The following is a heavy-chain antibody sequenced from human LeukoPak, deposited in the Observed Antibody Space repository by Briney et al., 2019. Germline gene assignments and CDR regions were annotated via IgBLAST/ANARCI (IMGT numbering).Heavy chain of an antibody. CDR2: ISGSGTGT. CDR1: GFTFSSYA. J-gene: IGHJ4*02. Sequence: GSLILSCAASGFTFSSYAMSWVRQAPGKGLEWVSTISGSGTGTFYADSAKGRFTISRDNSKNTLYLQMNSLRAEDTAVYYCAKLSAYDQRWLFDYWGQGTLVTVSS. CDR3: AKLSAYDQRWLFDY. D-gene: IGHD5-12*01. V-gene: IGHV3-23*01.